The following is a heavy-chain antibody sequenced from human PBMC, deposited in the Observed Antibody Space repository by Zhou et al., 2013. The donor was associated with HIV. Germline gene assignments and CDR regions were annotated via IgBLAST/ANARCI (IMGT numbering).Heavy chain of an antibody. CDR3: ARELAYCVGDTCPLFFY. Sequence: QVQLVQSGAEVKKPGASVKVSCKASGYTFTGYYMHWVRQAPGQGLEWMGWINPNSGGTSYAQKFHGRVIMTTDTSISTAYMELHSLRSDDGALYFCARELAYCVGDTCPLFFYWGQGTLVTVSS. D-gene: IGHD2-21*01. J-gene: IGHJ1*01. CDR1: GYTFTGYY. V-gene: IGHV1-2*02. CDR2: INPNSGGT.